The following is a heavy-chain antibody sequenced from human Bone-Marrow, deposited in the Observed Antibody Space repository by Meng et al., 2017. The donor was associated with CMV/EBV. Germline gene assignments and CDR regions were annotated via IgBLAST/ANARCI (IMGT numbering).Heavy chain of an antibody. CDR2: ISSNGGST. CDR1: GFTFSHSA. D-gene: IGHD2-2*02. CDR3: ARDHGYCSSTSCYTLAGIDY. V-gene: IGHV3-64*02. Sequence: GESLKISCAVSGFTFSHSAMSWVRQVPGKGLEYVSAISSNGGSTYYADSVKGRFTISRDNSKNTLYLQMGSLRAEDMAVYYCARDHGYCSSTSCYTLAGIDYWGQGTLVTVSS. J-gene: IGHJ4*02.